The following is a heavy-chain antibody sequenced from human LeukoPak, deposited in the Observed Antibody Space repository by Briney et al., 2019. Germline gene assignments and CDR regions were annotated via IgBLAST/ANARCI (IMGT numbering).Heavy chain of an antibody. CDR2: IIPIFGTA. J-gene: IGHJ6*02. Sequence: SVKVSCKASGGTFSSYAISWVRQAPGQGLEWMGGIIPIFGTANHAQKFQGRVTITADESTSTAYMELSSLRSEDTAVYYCARGPRFGESVYYYGMDVWGQGTTVTVSS. CDR3: ARGPRFGESVYYYGMDV. CDR1: GGTFSSYA. D-gene: IGHD3-10*02. V-gene: IGHV1-69*01.